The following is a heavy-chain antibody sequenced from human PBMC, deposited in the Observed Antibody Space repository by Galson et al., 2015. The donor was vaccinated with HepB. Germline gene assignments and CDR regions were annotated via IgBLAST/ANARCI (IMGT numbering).Heavy chain of an antibody. Sequence: QSGAEVKKPGESLRISCKGSGYSFTSYWISWVRQMPGKGLEWMGRIDPSDSYTNYSPSFQGHVTISADKSISTAYLQWSSLKASDTAMYYCARQERQQPGSPQNWFDPWGQGTLVTVSS. V-gene: IGHV5-10-1*01. CDR1: GYSFTSYW. J-gene: IGHJ5*02. CDR3: ARQERQQPGSPQNWFDP. D-gene: IGHD6-13*01. CDR2: IDPSDSYT.